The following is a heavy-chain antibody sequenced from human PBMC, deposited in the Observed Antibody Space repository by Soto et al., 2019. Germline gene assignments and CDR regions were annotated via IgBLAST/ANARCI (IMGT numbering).Heavy chain of an antibody. J-gene: IGHJ5*02. Sequence: AEMLCLTFGVYGGSVKGYYWDWSRQPPGKGLEWIGEINHTGGTHYNPSLKSRVTMSVDTSKNQFSLRLSSVTAADTAIYYCATRITVFGLLIPPFDPWGKGTQVTVS. V-gene: IGHV4-34*01. D-gene: IGHD3-3*01. CDR3: ATRITVFGLLIPPFDP. CDR2: INHTGGT. CDR1: GGSVKGYY.